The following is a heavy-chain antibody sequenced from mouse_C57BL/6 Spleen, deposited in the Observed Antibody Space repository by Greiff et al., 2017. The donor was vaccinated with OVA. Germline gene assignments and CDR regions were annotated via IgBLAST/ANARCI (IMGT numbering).Heavy chain of an antibody. V-gene: IGHV1-64*01. CDR1: GYTFTSYW. CDR3: ARFGFSITTVVATSDYYAMDY. J-gene: IGHJ4*01. D-gene: IGHD1-1*01. CDR2: IHPNSGST. Sequence: VQLQQPGAELVKPGASVKLSCKASGYTFTSYWMHWVKQRPGQGLEWIGMIHPNSGSTNYNEKFKSKATLTVDKSSSTAYMQLSSLTSEDSAVYYCARFGFSITTVVATSDYYAMDYWGQGTSVTVSS.